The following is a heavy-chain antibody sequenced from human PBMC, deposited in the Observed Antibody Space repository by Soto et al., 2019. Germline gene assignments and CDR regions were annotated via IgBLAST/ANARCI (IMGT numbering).Heavy chain of an antibody. CDR3: ARGLSVTPFDN. Sequence: QVQLQESGPGLVKPSQTLSLTCTVSGGSISTGGYYWTWIRQHPGKGLEWIGYIYYSGSTYYNPSLKTRVTISVDTSKNQFSLKLSSVTAADTAVYYCARGLSVTPFDNWGQGTLVTVSS. J-gene: IGHJ4*02. CDR2: IYYSGST. CDR1: GGSISTGGYY. V-gene: IGHV4-31*03. D-gene: IGHD4-17*01.